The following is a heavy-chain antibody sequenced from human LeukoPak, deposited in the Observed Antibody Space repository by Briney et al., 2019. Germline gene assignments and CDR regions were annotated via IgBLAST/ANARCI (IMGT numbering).Heavy chain of an antibody. D-gene: IGHD3-10*01. V-gene: IGHV3-33*01. CDR2: IWYDGSKK. J-gene: IGHJ4*02. CDR1: GFTLSSFG. Sequence: GGSLRPSCAASGFTLSSFGMDWVRQSPGKGLGWVAVIWYDGSKKYSADSAKGRLRFYRTNSKTPLDLQMNSLRAEDTAVYYCARNYGSGTSPGDYWGQGTLVTVSS. CDR3: ARNYGSGTSPGDY.